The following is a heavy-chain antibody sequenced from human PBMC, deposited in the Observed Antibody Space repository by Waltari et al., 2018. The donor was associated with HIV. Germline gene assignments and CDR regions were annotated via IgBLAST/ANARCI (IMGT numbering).Heavy chain of an antibody. D-gene: IGHD3-3*01. CDR1: GITFGAYA. J-gene: IGHJ6*02. V-gene: IGHV3-9*01. Sequence: EVQLVEYGGGSVKHRRSLGRSRYAYGITFGAYALNRVRQPPGKGLEWVSGISWNSGDIAYADSVKGRFTISRDNTKNSLFLQMNSVRVEDTALYYCVKDGASTIFGVLNGMDVWGQGTTVTVSS. CDR3: VKDGASTIFGVLNGMDV. CDR2: ISWNSGDI.